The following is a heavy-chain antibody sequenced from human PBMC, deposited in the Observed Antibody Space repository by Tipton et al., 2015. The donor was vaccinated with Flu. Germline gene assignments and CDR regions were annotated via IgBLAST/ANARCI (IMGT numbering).Heavy chain of an antibody. CDR1: GVIFSGYG. CDR2: IRHDGRDK. V-gene: IGHV3-30*02. CDR3: AKEGWDTSGLYPFDY. Sequence: SLRLSCAASGVIFSGYGMHWVRQAPGKGLEWVAFIRHDGRDKYYADSVKGLFTISRDDARDALYLLINSLRPEDTAVYYCAKEGWDTSGLYPFDYWGQGTLVTVSS. J-gene: IGHJ4*02. D-gene: IGHD6-19*01.